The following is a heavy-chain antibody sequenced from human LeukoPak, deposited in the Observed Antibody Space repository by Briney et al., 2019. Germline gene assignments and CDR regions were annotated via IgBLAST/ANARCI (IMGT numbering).Heavy chain of an antibody. V-gene: IGHV4-59*11. CDR2: ISYIGST. CDR3: ARDLVTVTKGFDI. CDR1: TDSFSSHY. J-gene: IGHJ3*02. Sequence: SEALSLTCAVSTDSFSSHYWTWIRQPPGKGLEWIGYISYIGSTNYNPSLKSRVTISIDTSKNQFSLKLSSVTAADTAVYYCARDLVTVTKGFDIWGQGTMVSVSS. D-gene: IGHD4-17*01.